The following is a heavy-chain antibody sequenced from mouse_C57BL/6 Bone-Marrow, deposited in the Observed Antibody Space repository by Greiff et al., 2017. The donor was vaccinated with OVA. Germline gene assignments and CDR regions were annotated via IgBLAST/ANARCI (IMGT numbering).Heavy chain of an antibody. Sequence: QVQLQQSGPGLVQPSQSLSITCTVSGFSLTSYGVHWVRQSPGKGLEWLGVIWRGGSTDYNAAFMSRLSITKDNSKSQVFFKMNSLQADDTAIYYCAKNAMVTTEYFDVWGTGTTVTVSS. J-gene: IGHJ1*03. CDR2: IWRGGST. CDR3: AKNAMVTTEYFDV. D-gene: IGHD2-2*01. CDR1: GFSLTSYG. V-gene: IGHV2-5*01.